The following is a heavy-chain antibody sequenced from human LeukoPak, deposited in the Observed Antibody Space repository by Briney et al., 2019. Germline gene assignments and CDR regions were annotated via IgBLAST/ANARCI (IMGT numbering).Heavy chain of an antibody. Sequence: TPGESLQISCQGSGSSFTSYWIGWVRQVPGKGLEWMGIIYPGDSDTRYRPSFQGQVTTSADKSISTASLQWSSLKASDTAMYYCARLHGDYAAGYWGQGTLVTVSS. V-gene: IGHV5-51*01. D-gene: IGHD4-17*01. J-gene: IGHJ4*02. CDR1: GSSFTSYW. CDR3: ARLHGDYAAGY. CDR2: IYPGDSDT.